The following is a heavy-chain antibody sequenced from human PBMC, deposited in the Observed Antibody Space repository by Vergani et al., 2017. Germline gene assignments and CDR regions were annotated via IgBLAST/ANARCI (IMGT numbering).Heavy chain of an antibody. CDR1: GGSLSGYY. CDR2: VEDSGYF. Sequence: QVPLQQWGAGLLKPSETLSLTCTVSGGSLSGYYWNWIRQTPGEGLEWIGYVEDSGYFNYNPSLKTRVSMSSDTSNNQFSLMLSSVTVADTAVYYCARSIVSRNPPDYFDNWGQGTLVTVSS. D-gene: IGHD1-14*01. V-gene: IGHV4-59*01. J-gene: IGHJ4*02. CDR3: ARSIVSRNPPDYFDN.